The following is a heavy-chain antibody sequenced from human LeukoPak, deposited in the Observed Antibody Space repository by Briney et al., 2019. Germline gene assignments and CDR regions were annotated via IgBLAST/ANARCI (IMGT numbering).Heavy chain of an antibody. J-gene: IGHJ4*02. CDR3: ATSLYDSSGYYTY. CDR1: GFTFSSYS. V-gene: IGHV3-21*01. D-gene: IGHD3-22*01. CDR2: ISSSSYI. Sequence: GGSLRLSCAASGFTFSSYSMNWVRQAPGKGLEGVSSISSSSYIYYADSMKGRFTISRDNAKNSLYLQMNSLRAEDTAVYYCATSLYDSSGYYTYWGQGTLVTVSS.